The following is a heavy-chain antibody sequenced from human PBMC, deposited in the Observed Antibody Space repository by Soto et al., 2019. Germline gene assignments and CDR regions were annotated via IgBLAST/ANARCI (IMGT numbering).Heavy chain of an antibody. J-gene: IGHJ4*02. D-gene: IGHD6-19*01. V-gene: IGHV3-15*01. CDR2: IKSKSAGGTT. Sequence: EVQLVESGGGLVKPGGSVRLSCAASGFTFSNAWMSWVRQAPGKGLEWVGRIKSKSAGGTTESDAPVKDRFTISRDDSENTLYLQMNSLKIEYTAVYYCARGNRSSGKIFDSWGQGTLVTVSS. CDR3: ARGNRSSGKIFDS. CDR1: GFTFSNAW.